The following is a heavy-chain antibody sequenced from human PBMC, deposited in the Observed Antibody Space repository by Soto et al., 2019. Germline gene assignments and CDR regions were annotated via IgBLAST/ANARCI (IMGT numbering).Heavy chain of an antibody. CDR1: EGTFSSFV. V-gene: IGHV1-69*01. D-gene: IGHD5-18*01. J-gene: IGHJ4*02. CDR2: ISPVSDTP. CDR3: ARALGYSYGLYFDY. Sequence: QLQLVQSGAEVKKPGSSVKVSCKASEGTFSSFVISWVRQAPGQGPEWMGEISPVSDTPNYAQKFQGRVTITADESTSTAYMELRSLRPEDTAVYYCARALGYSYGLYFDYWGQGTLVTVSS.